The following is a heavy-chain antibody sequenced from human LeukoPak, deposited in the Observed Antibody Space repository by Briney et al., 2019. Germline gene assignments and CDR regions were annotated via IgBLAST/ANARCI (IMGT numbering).Heavy chain of an antibody. J-gene: IGHJ4*02. Sequence: GGSLRLSCAASGFTFSSYAMNWVRQAPGKGLEWVSSINSGSTYTYYTESVKGRFTVSRDNAKNSLFLQMNSLRAEDTAIYYCARSLTTLTYEGYWGQGTLVTVSS. V-gene: IGHV3-21*01. CDR3: ARSLTTLTYEGY. CDR2: INSGSTYT. D-gene: IGHD1-1*01. CDR1: GFTFSSYA.